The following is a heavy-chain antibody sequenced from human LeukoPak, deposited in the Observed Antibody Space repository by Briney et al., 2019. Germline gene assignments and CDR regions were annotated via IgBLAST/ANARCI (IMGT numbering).Heavy chain of an antibody. D-gene: IGHD2-2*01. CDR3: AREDWYCSSTSCYYWFDP. Sequence: SETLSLTCTVSVGSISSYYWSWIRQPPGKGLEWIGYIYYSGSTNYNPSLKSRVTISVDTSKNQFSLKLSSVSAADTAVYYCAREDWYCSSTSCYYWFDPWGQGTLVTVSS. V-gene: IGHV4-59*01. CDR2: IYYSGST. CDR1: VGSISSYY. J-gene: IGHJ5*02.